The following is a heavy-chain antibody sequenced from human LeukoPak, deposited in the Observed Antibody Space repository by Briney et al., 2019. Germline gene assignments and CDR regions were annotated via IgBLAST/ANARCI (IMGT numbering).Heavy chain of an antibody. CDR1: GGSFSGYY. V-gene: IGHV4-34*01. Sequence: SETLSLTCAVYGGSFSGYYWSWIRQPPGKGPEWIGEINHSGSANYNPSLKSRVTISVDTSKNQFSLKLSSVTAADTAVYYCASLRIVSSGYQVDYWGQGTLVTVSS. J-gene: IGHJ4*02. CDR2: INHSGSA. D-gene: IGHD3-22*01. CDR3: ASLRIVSSGYQVDY.